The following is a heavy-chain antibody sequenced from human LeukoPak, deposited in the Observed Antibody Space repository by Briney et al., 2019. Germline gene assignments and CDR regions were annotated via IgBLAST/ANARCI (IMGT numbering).Heavy chain of an antibody. J-gene: IGHJ4*02. D-gene: IGHD6-19*01. CDR2: MNPNSGNT. V-gene: IGHV1-8*01. CDR1: GYTFTNYD. CDR3: ARSLRGWYKDY. Sequence: ASVKVSCKASGYTFTNYDINWVRQAIGQGLEWMGWMNPNSGNTAYAQKFQGRVSMTGDTSISTAYMELSSLRSEDTAVYYCARSLRGWYKDYWGQGTLVTVSS.